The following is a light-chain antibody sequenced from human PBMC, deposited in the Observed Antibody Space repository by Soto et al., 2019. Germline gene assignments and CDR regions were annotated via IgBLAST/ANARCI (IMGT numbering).Light chain of an antibody. CDR2: EVS. V-gene: IGLV2-14*01. J-gene: IGLJ1*01. Sequence: ALTQPASVSGSPGQSITISCTGTSRDVGGYNYVSWYQQHPGKAPKLMIYEVSNRPSGVSNRFSGSKSGNTASLTISGLQAEDESDYYCSSYTSSSTLVFXTGTKLTVL. CDR3: SSYTSSSTLV. CDR1: SRDVGGYNY.